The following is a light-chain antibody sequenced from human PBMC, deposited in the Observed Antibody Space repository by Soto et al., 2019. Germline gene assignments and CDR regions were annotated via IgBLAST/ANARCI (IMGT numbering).Light chain of an antibody. J-gene: IGKJ1*01. V-gene: IGKV3-20*01. CDR2: GA. Sequence: EIVLMEAPGTRSLSPEERGTLAGRASLSVRSSYLAWYQQRPGQPPRLLMDGATRATGIPDRFSASGSGPDFPLTISSPQPEDVAPYHCQMYNSARWTFGEGTKVDIK. CDR3: QMYNSARWT. CDR1: LSVRSSY.